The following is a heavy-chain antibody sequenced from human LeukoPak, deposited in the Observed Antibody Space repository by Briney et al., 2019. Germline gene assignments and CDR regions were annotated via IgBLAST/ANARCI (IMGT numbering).Heavy chain of an antibody. CDR1: GGTFSSYA. D-gene: IGHD3-3*01. J-gene: IGHJ6*03. CDR2: IIPIFGTA. CDR3: ASSYDFWSGYLSYIPQRYYYYYYMDV. V-gene: IGHV1-69*13. Sequence: EASVKVSCKASGGTFSSYAISWVRQAPGQGLEWMGGIIPIFGTANYAQKFQGRVTITADESTSTAYMELSRLRSEDTAVYYCASSYDFWSGYLSYIPQRYYYYYYMDVWGKGTTVTVSS.